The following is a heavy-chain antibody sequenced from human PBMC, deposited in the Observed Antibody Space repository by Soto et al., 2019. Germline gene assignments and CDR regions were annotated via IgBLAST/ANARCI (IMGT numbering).Heavy chain of an antibody. Sequence: EVQLLESGGGLVQPGGSLRLSCAASGFTFSSYAMSWVRQAPGKGLEWVSAISGSGGSTYYADSVKGRYTISRDNSKNSLYLQMNSLRAEDTAVYYCAKDGDIVVVVAAIPRDDAFDIWGQGTMVTVSS. CDR3: AKDGDIVVVVAAIPRDDAFDI. J-gene: IGHJ3*02. CDR1: GFTFSSYA. D-gene: IGHD2-15*01. CDR2: ISGSGGST. V-gene: IGHV3-23*01.